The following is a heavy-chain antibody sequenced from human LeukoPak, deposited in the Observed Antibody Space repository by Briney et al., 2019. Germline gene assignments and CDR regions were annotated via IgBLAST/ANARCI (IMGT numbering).Heavy chain of an antibody. CDR1: GYSFTSYW. Sequence: GESLKISCQGSGYSFTSYWIGWVRQMPGKGLEWMGIIYPGDSDTRYSPSFQGQVTFSADKSISTAYLQWSSLKASDTAMYYCARGEYGSNWPRPWFDPWGRGTLVTVSS. CDR3: ARGEYGSNWPRPWFDP. D-gene: IGHD6-13*01. V-gene: IGHV5-51*01. CDR2: IYPGDSDT. J-gene: IGHJ5*02.